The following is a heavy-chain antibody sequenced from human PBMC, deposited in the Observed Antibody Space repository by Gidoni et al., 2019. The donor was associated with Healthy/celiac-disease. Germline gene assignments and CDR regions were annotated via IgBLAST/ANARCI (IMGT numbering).Heavy chain of an antibody. CDR3: ARGVIAVAGFYYYGMDV. CDR2: IYYSGST. V-gene: IGHV4-59*01. D-gene: IGHD6-19*01. J-gene: IGHJ6*02. CDR1: GGSISSYY. Sequence: VQLQESGPGLVKPSETLSLTCTVSGGSISSYYWSWIRQPPGKGLAWIGYIYYSGSTNYHPSLKSRVTISVDTSKNQFSLKLSSVTAADTAVYYCARGVIAVAGFYYYGMDVWGQGTTVTVSS.